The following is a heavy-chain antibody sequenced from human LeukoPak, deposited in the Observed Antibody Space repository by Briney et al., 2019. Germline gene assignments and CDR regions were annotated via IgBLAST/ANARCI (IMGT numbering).Heavy chain of an antibody. CDR2: IYDSGST. CDR3: ARHGTSGIYRRPFDI. CDR1: GGSMSSYY. V-gene: IGHV4-59*08. J-gene: IGHJ3*02. D-gene: IGHD1-26*01. Sequence: SETLSLTCTVSGGSMSSYYWSWIRQPPGKGLEWIGYIYDSGSTNYNPSLKSRVTISVDTSNNQFSLQLNSVTAADTAVYYCARHGTSGIYRRPFDIWGQGTMVTVFS.